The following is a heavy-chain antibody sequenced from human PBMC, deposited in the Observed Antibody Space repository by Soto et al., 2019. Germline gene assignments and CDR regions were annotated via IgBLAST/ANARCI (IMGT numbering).Heavy chain of an antibody. D-gene: IGHD2-21*01. J-gene: IGHJ4*02. CDR1: GFTCSSYS. Sequence: EVQLVESGGGLVQPGGSLRLSCAASGFTCSSYSMNWVRQAPGKGLEWVLYISSSSSTIYYADSVKGRFTISRDNAKSPLYLQTNSLRDEDTAVYYCARAQHTMTTPRDSCGQGSIVTVSS. V-gene: IGHV3-48*02. CDR3: ARAQHTMTTPRDS. CDR2: ISSSSSTI.